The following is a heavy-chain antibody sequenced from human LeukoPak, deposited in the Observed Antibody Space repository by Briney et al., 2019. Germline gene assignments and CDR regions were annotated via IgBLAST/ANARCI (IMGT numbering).Heavy chain of an antibody. CDR1: GYTFTGYY. J-gene: IGHJ5*02. V-gene: IGHV1-2*02. D-gene: IGHD3-22*01. CDR2: INPNSGGA. Sequence: ASVKVSCKASGYTFTGYYMHWVRQAPGQGLEWMGWINPNSGGANYAQKFQGRVTMTRDTSISTAYMELGRLRSDDTAVYYCARTSGYYSGNNWFDPWGQGTLVTVSS. CDR3: ARTSGYYSGNNWFDP.